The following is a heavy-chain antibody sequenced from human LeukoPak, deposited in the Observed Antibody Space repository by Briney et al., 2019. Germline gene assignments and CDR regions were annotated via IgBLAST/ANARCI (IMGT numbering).Heavy chain of an antibody. CDR3: AREVVEYQLLNLFDC. D-gene: IGHD2-2*01. V-gene: IGHV4-30-4*08. CDR1: GGSISSGDYY. Sequence: SETLSLTCTVSGGSISSGDYYWSWIRQPPGTGLEWIGYIYYSGSTYYNPSLKSRVTISVDTSKNQFSLKLSSVTAADTAVYYCAREVVEYQLLNLFDCWGQGTLVTVSS. J-gene: IGHJ4*02. CDR2: IYYSGST.